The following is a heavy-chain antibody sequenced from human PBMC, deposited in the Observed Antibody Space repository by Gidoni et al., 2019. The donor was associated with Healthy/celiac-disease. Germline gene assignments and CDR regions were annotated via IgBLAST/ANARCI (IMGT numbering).Heavy chain of an antibody. CDR3: VIAADNDY. Sequence: QVQLVQTVAAAYMTGASVRFCCKASGVTFSSYAISWVRQAPGQGLEWMGSIIPVLGRANYAKEFQGRVTITAEKCTSTAYMEVSSRRSEDTAVYCCVIAADNDYWGQGTLVTVSS. J-gene: IGHJ4*02. CDR1: GVTFSSYA. V-gene: IGHV1-69*04. D-gene: IGHD6-13*01. CDR2: IIPVLGRA.